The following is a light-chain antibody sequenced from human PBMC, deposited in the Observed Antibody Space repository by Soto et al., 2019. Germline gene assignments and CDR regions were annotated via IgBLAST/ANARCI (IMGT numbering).Light chain of an antibody. V-gene: IGLV2-14*01. J-gene: IGLJ1*01. Sequence: QSALTQPASVSGSPGQSITISCTGTSGDIGGYNYVSWYQQHPGKAPKLLISEVTNRPSGVSNRFSGSKSGNTASLTISGLQAEDETDYYCFSYTSSGTYVFGTGTKLTVL. CDR1: SGDIGGYNY. CDR3: FSYTSSGTYV. CDR2: EVT.